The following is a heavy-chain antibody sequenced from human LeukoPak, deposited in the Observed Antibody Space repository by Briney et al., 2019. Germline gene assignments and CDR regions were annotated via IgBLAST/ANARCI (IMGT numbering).Heavy chain of an antibody. D-gene: IGHD6-19*01. Sequence: SETLSLTCTVSGGSISSSSYYWGWIRQPPGKGLEWIGSIYYSGSTYYNPSLKSRVTISVDTSKNQFSLKLSPVTAADTAVYYCARRVGSGWYKGKMYYFDYWGQGTLVTVSS. CDR1: GGSISSSSYY. CDR3: ARRVGSGWYKGKMYYFDY. J-gene: IGHJ4*02. V-gene: IGHV4-39*01. CDR2: IYYSGST.